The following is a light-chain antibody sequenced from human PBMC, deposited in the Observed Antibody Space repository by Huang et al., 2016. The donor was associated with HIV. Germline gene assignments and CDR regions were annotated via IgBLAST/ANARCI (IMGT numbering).Light chain of an antibody. V-gene: IGKV1-33*01. CDR2: GAS. CDR1: QDITNY. Sequence: DIQMTQSPSSLSASVGDRVTITCQASQDITNYLNWYQQIPGKAPKLLIYGASILQTGVPSRFRGRGSETHFTFTITSLQPEDIATYYCQQYDNLPRTFGGGTKV. CDR3: QQYDNLPRT. J-gene: IGKJ4*01.